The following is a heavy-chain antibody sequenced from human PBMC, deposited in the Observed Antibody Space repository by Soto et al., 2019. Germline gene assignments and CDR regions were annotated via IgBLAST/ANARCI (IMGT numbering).Heavy chain of an antibody. CDR1: GGTFSSYA. CDR2: IIPILGIA. Sequence: ASVKVSCKASGGTFSSYAISWVRQAPGQGLEWMGGIIPILGIANYAQKFQGRVTITADKSTSTAYMELSSLRSEDTAVYYCARPDGYYGSGSYYAFDIWGQGTMVTVSS. D-gene: IGHD3-10*01. CDR3: ARPDGYYGSGSYYAFDI. J-gene: IGHJ3*02. V-gene: IGHV1-69*10.